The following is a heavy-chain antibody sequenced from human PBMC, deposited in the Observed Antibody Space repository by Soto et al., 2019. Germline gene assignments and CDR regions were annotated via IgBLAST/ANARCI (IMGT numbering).Heavy chain of an antibody. J-gene: IGHJ6*04. D-gene: IGHD3-9*01. V-gene: IGHV4-4*02. CDR3: ARAPWVYYILTGLGAGGDYYCMDV. CDR1: GGSISSSNW. CDR2: IYHSGST. Sequence: PSETLSLTCAVSGGSISSSNWWSWVRQPPGKGLEWIGEIYHSGSTNYNPSLKSRVTISVDKSKNQFSLKLSSVTAADTAVYYCARAPWVYYILTGLGAGGDYYCMDVWGKVTAVT.